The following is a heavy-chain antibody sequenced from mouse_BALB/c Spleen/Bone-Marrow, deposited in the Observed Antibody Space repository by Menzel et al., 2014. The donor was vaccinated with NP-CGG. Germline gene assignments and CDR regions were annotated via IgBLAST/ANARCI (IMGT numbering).Heavy chain of an antibody. CDR3: ARDVDY. V-gene: IGHV1-7*01. CDR1: GYTFSTYW. Sequence: VKLVDSGAELAKPGASVKMSCKASGYTFSTYWMHWVKQRPGQGLEWIGYINPTTDYTEYNQKFKDKATLTADRSSSTAYMQLSSLTSEDSAVYYCARDVDYWGQGTTLTVSS. CDR2: INPTTDYT. J-gene: IGHJ2*01.